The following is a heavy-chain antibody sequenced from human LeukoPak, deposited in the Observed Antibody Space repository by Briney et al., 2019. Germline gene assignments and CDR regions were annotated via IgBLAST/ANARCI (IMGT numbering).Heavy chain of an antibody. Sequence: GSLRLSCAASGFTFSSNAMNWVRQAPGKGLEWVSAISGSGASTNYADSVKGRFTISRDTSKITLYLQMNSLRAEDTAVYYCAKSMYCSSTSCRTGYFDLWGQGTLVTVSS. CDR3: AKSMYCSSTSCRTGYFDL. V-gene: IGHV3-23*01. CDR1: GFTFSSNA. D-gene: IGHD2-2*01. CDR2: ISGSGAST. J-gene: IGHJ5*02.